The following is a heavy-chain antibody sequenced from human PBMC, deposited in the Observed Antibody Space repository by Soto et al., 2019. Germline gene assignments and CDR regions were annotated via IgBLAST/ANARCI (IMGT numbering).Heavy chain of an antibody. Sequence: EVQVLESGGGLVQPGGSLRLSCAASGFTFSSYAMSWVRQAPGQGLEWVSAISGSGSNPYYADSVKGRFTISRDNSKNTLYLPMNSLRAEDTALYYCAKTASMTILDGFDHWGQGTLVTVSS. CDR2: ISGSGSNP. V-gene: IGHV3-23*01. CDR1: GFTFSSYA. J-gene: IGHJ4*02. D-gene: IGHD4-17*01. CDR3: AKTASMTILDGFDH.